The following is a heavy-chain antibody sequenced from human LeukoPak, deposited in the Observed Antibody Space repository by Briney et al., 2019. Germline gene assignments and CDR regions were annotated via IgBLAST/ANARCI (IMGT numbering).Heavy chain of an antibody. CDR3: AKGRFELLRKGAFGY. D-gene: IGHD2-15*01. Sequence: QSGGSLRLSCAASGFTFSSYAMSWVRQAPGKGLEWVSAIGGSGGSTYYADSVKGRFTISRDNSKNTLYLQMNSLRAEDTAVYYCAKGRFELLRKGAFGYWGQGTLVTVSS. J-gene: IGHJ4*02. V-gene: IGHV3-23*01. CDR2: IGGSGGST. CDR1: GFTFSSYA.